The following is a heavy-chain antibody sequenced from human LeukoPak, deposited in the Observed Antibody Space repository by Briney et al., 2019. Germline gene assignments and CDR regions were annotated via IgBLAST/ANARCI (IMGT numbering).Heavy chain of an antibody. CDR1: GGAFSGYY. D-gene: IGHD6-13*01. V-gene: IGHV4-34*01. J-gene: IGHJ5*02. Sequence: SETLSLTCAVYGGAFSGYYWSWIRQSPGKGLEWIGEIHHSGSTNYNPSLKSRVTISLDTSKNQFSLKVTSVTAADTAVYYCARELGGLIAAAGTGWTNWFDPWGQGTLVTVSS. CDR2: IHHSGST. CDR3: ARELGGLIAAAGTGWTNWFDP.